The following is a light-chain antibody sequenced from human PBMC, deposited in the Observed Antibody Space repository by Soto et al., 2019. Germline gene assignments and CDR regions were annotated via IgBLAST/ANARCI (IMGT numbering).Light chain of an antibody. Sequence: QSVLTQPASVSGSPGQSITISCTGTSSVVGGYNYVSWYQQHPGKAPKLMIYEVSNRPSGVSNRFSGSKSGNTASLTISGLQAEDEADYYCSSYTSSSTLVFGTGTKLTVL. CDR2: EVS. J-gene: IGLJ1*01. V-gene: IGLV2-14*01. CDR1: SSVVGGYNY. CDR3: SSYTSSSTLV.